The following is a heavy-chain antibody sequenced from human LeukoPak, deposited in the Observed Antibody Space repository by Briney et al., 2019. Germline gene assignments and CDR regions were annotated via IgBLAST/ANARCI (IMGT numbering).Heavy chain of an antibody. V-gene: IGHV3-53*01. CDR3: AKASPNIVGASYDY. Sequence: GGSLRLSCAASGFTVSSNYMSWVRQAPGKGLEWVSVIYSGGSTYYADSVKGRFTISRDNSKNTLYLQMNSLRAEDTAVYYCAKASPNIVGASYDYWGQGTLVTVSS. CDR2: IYSGGST. CDR1: GFTVSSNY. J-gene: IGHJ4*02. D-gene: IGHD1-26*01.